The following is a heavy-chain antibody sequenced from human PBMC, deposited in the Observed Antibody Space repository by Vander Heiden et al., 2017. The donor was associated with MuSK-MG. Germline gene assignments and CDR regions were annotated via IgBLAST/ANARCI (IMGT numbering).Heavy chain of an antibody. CDR3: ARDTYGDYSPADY. CDR2: ISSSSSYM. Sequence: EVQLVESGGGLVKPGGSLRLSCAASGFTFSTYGMNWVRQAPGKGLEWVSSISSSSSYMYYADSMKGRFTISRDNAKNSLYLQMNSLRAEDTAVYYCARDTYGDYSPADYWGQGTLVTVSS. D-gene: IGHD4-17*01. J-gene: IGHJ4*02. CDR1: GFTFSTYG. V-gene: IGHV3-21*02.